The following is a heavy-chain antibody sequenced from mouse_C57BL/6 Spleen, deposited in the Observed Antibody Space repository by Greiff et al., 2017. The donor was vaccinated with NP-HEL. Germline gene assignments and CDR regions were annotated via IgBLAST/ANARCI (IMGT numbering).Heavy chain of an antibody. CDR1: GYTFTSYW. J-gene: IGHJ2*01. Sequence: QVQLQQPGAELVMPGASVKLSCKASGYTFTSYWMHWVKQRPGQGLEWIGEIDPSDSYTNYNQKFKGKSTLTVDKSSSTAYMQLSSLTSEDSAVYYCARRRGMGYGSDYFDYWGQGTTLTVSS. D-gene: IGHD1-1*01. CDR3: ARRRGMGYGSDYFDY. V-gene: IGHV1-69*01. CDR2: IDPSDSYT.